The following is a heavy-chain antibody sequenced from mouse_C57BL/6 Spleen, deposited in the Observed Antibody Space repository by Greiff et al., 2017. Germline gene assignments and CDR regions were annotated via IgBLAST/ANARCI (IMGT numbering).Heavy chain of an antibody. J-gene: IGHJ4*01. CDR2: IYPGSGNT. Sequence: QVQLQQSGAELVRPGASVKLSCKASGYTFTDYYINWVKQRPGQGLEWIARIYPGSGNTYYNEKFKGKATLTAETSSSTAYMQLSSLTSEDSAVYFCARDNYGGAMDYWGQGTSVTVSS. V-gene: IGHV1-76*01. CDR3: ARDNYGGAMDY. CDR1: GYTFTDYY. D-gene: IGHD1-1*01.